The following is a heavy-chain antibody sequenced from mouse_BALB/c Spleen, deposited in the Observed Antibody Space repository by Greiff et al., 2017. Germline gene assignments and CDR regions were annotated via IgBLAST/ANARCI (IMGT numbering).Heavy chain of an antibody. D-gene: IGHD2-14*01. Sequence: EVKLVESGGGLVKPGGSLKLSCAASGFTFSDYYMYWVRQTPEKRLEWVATISDGGSYTYYPDSVKGRFTISRDNAKNNLYLQMSSLKSEDTAMYYCARGRYDGFDYWGQGTTLTVSS. CDR3: ARGRYDGFDY. J-gene: IGHJ2*01. CDR2: ISDGGSYT. CDR1: GFTFSDYY. V-gene: IGHV5-4*02.